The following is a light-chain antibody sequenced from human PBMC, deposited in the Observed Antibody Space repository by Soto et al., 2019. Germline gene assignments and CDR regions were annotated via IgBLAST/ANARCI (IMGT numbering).Light chain of an antibody. V-gene: IGKV1-39*01. CDR1: RNIFTY. Sequence: DIQMTQSPSSLSASIGDRVTISLLASRNIFTYLNWYQQKPGKAPNLLIYDASRLQSGVPSRFSGSGGGTDFTLSISSVQPEDFATYFCQQSYMDPITFGQGTRLEIK. CDR3: QQSYMDPIT. J-gene: IGKJ5*01. CDR2: DAS.